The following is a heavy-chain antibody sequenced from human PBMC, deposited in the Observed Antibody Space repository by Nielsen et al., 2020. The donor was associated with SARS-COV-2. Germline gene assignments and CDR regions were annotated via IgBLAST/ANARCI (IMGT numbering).Heavy chain of an antibody. CDR3: AGDKGNSVFDF. V-gene: IGHV4-59*01. CDR2: ISYSGST. Sequence: WIRQPPGKGLEWIGYISYSGSTHYNPSLKSRVTISSDTSKTQLSMNLSSVTPADTAMYYCAGDKGNSVFDFWGQGTMVTVSS. J-gene: IGHJ3*01.